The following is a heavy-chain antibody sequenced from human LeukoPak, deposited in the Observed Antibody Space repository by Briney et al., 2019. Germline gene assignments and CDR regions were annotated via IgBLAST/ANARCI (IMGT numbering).Heavy chain of an antibody. J-gene: IGHJ5*02. V-gene: IGHV5-51*01. CDR2: IYPGGSDT. Sequence: GESLKICWKGSGYSFTSYWLGWVRQMPGKGLGWVGIIYPGGSDTRYSPSFQGQVTISADKPISTAYLQWSSLKASHTAMYYRAIPSGLYPPAGFDPWGQGTLVTVPS. D-gene: IGHD2-2*01. CDR3: AIPSGLYPPAGFDP. CDR1: GYSFTSYW.